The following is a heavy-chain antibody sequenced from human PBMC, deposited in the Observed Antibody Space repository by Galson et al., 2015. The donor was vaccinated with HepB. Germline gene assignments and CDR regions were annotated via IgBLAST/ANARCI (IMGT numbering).Heavy chain of an antibody. CDR3: ARHLRGKYGQPTPYYFDY. J-gene: IGHJ4*02. CDR1: GGSISSYY. D-gene: IGHD3-16*01. Sequence: LSLTCTVSGGSISSYYWSWIRQPPGTGLEWIGYIYYSGSTNYNPSLKSRVTISVDTSKNQFSLKLSSVTAADTAVYYCARHLRGKYGQPTPYYFDYWGQGTLVTVSS. CDR2: IYYSGST. V-gene: IGHV4-59*01.